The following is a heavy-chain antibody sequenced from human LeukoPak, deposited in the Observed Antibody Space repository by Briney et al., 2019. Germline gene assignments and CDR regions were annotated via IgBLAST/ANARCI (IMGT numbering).Heavy chain of an antibody. CDR2: IYHSGST. D-gene: IGHD4-17*01. CDR1: GGSISSGGYS. CDR3: ARGTTVTTLTDY. V-gene: IGHV4-30-2*01. J-gene: IGHJ4*02. Sequence: PSETLSLTCAVSGGSISSGGYSWSWIRQPPGKGLEWIGYIYHSGSTYYNPSLKSRVTISVDRSKNQFSLKLSSVTAADTAVYYCARGTTVTTLTDYWGQGTLVTVSS.